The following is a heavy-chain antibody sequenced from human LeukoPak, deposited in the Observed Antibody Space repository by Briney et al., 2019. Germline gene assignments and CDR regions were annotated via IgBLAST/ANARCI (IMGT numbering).Heavy chain of an antibody. CDR2: INSDGSST. D-gene: IGHD3-22*01. CDR3: ARDGPDYYDSSGYWGEY. V-gene: IGHV3-74*01. CDR1: GFTFSSYW. Sequence: PGGSLRLSCAASGFTFSSYWMHWVRQAPGKGLVWVSRINSDGSSTSYADSVKGRFTISRDNAKNTLYLQMNSLRAEDTAVYYCARDGPDYYDSSGYWGEYWGQGTLVTVSS. J-gene: IGHJ4*02.